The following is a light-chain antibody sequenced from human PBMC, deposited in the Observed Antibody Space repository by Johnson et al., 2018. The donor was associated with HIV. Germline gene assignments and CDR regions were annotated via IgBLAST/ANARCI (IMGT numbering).Light chain of an antibody. CDR1: SSNIESDY. CDR3: GTWDSSLSAGV. Sequence: QLVLTQPPSVSAAPGQKVDISCSGSSSNIESDYVSWYQQLPGTAPKLLIYDNNKLPSGIPDRFSGSKSGTSATLGITGLQTGDEADYYCGTWDSSLSAGVFGTGTNVTVL. V-gene: IGLV1-51*01. CDR2: DNN. J-gene: IGLJ1*01.